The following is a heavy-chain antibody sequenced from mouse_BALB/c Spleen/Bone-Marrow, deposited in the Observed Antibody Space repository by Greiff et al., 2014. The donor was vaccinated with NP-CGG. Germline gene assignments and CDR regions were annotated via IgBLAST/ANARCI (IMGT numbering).Heavy chain of an antibody. J-gene: IGHJ4*01. CDR1: GFTFSSYG. V-gene: IGHV5-6*01. CDR3: ARHQRYYAMDY. Sequence: EVHLVESGGDLVKPGGSLKLSCAASGFTFSSYGMSWGRQTPDKRLEWVATISSGGCNTYYPDSVKGRFTISRDNAKNTLYLQMSSLKSEDTAMYYCARHQRYYAMDYWGQGTSVTVSS. CDR2: ISSGGCNT.